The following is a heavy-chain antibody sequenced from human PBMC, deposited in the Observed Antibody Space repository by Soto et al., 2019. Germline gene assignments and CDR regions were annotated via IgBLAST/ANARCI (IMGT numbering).Heavy chain of an antibody. CDR3: ARLEQQLGGFDY. J-gene: IGHJ4*02. CDR1: GGSISSYY. Sequence: QVQLQESSPGLVKPSETLSLTCTVSGGSISSYYWSWIRQPPGKGLEWIGYIYYSGSTNYNPSLKSRVTISVDTSKNQFSLKLSSVTAADTAVYYCARLEQQLGGFDYWGQGTLVTVSS. V-gene: IGHV4-59*08. D-gene: IGHD6-13*01. CDR2: IYYSGST.